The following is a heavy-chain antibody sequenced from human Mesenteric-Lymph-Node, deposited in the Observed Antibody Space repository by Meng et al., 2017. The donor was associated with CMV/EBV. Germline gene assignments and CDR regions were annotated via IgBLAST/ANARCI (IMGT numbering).Heavy chain of an antibody. CDR2: IYYSGST. J-gene: IGHJ5*02. CDR3: ARDYSARRITMVRGWFDP. V-gene: IGHV4-39*07. CDR1: GGSTSSSSCY. D-gene: IGHD3-10*01. Sequence: SETLSLTCTVPGGSTSSSSCYWGGSRQPPGKGLEWIGSIYYSGSTYYNPSLKSRVTISVDTSKNQFSLKLSSVTAADTAVYYCARDYSARRITMVRGWFDPWGQGTLVTVSS.